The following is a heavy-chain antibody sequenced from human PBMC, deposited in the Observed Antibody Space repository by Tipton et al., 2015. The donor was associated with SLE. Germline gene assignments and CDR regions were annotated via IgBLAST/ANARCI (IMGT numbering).Heavy chain of an antibody. CDR1: GFTFSSYG. CDR3: AKGYYYDSSGYYYPPTYYYYYGMDV. Sequence: SLRLSCAASGFTFSSYGMHWVRQAPGKGLEWVAVIWYDGSNKYYADSVKGRFTISRDNSKNTLYLQMNSLRAEDTAVYYCAKGYYYDSSGYYYPPTYYYYYGMDVWGQGTTVTVSS. CDR2: IWYDGSNK. J-gene: IGHJ6*02. V-gene: IGHV3-33*06. D-gene: IGHD3-22*01.